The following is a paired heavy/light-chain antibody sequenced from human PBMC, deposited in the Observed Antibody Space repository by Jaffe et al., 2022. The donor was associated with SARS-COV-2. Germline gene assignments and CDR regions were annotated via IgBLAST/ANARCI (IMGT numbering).Heavy chain of an antibody. J-gene: IGHJ3*02. V-gene: IGHV5-51*01. CDR1: GYRFTSYW. CDR2: IYPGDSDT. Sequence: EVQLAQSGPEGKKSGESLKISCKGSGYRFTSYWIGWVRQMPGKGLEWMGIIYPGDSDTRYSPSFQGQVTISADKSISTAYLQWSSLKASDTAMYYCARGVEMATISAFDIWGQGTMVTVSS. D-gene: IGHD2-15*01. CDR3: ARGVEMATISAFDI.
Light chain of an antibody. Sequence: SYELTQPPSVSVSPGQTARITCFADALSKQYAYWYQQRPGQAPVLVIYKDSERPSGIPERFSGSSLGTTATLTISGVQAEDEADYYCQSADRSGTSVVFGGGTKLTVL. J-gene: IGLJ2*01. V-gene: IGLV3-25*03. CDR2: KDS. CDR3: QSADRSGTSVV. CDR1: ALSKQY.